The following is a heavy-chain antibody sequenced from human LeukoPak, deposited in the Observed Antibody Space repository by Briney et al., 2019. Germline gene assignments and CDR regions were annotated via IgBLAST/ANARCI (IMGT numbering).Heavy chain of an antibody. J-gene: IGHJ6*03. D-gene: IGHD3-3*01. CDR1: GFTFSSYW. CDR2: IKQDGSEK. CDR3: ARGGITIFGVVIYMDV. Sequence: GGSLRLSCAASGFTFSSYWMSWVRQAPGKGLEWVANIKQDGSEKYYVDSVKGRFTISRDNAKNSLYLQMNSLRAEDTALYYCARGGITIFGVVIYMDVWGKGTTVTVSS. V-gene: IGHV3-7*03.